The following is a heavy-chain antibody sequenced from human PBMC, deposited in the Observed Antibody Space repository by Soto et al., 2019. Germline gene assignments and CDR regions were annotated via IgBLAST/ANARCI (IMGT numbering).Heavy chain of an antibody. CDR3: ARYSGTYYVY. Sequence: PXXTLSLTCIVSCGSIINYYWSWIRQPPGNGLEWIXYIYYXRSTNSHPYLXXRVTISVXXYKNTFSLQLSSLTAAHPAVYYCARYSGTYYVYWGQGTLVTVS. CDR2: IYYXRST. CDR1: CGSIINYY. D-gene: IGHD1-26*01. V-gene: IGHV4-59*01. J-gene: IGHJ4*02.